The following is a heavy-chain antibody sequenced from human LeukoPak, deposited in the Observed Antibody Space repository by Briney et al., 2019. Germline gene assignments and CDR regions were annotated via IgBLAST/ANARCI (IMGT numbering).Heavy chain of an antibody. D-gene: IGHD6-13*01. J-gene: IGHJ4*02. V-gene: IGHV1-2*04. CDR1: GYTFTGYY. CDR3: ATYSSSWYYFDY. Sequence: ASVKVSCKPSGYTFTGYYMHWVRQAPGQGLEWMGWINPNSGGTNYAQKFQGWVTMTRDTSISTAYMELSRLRSDDTAVYYCATYSSSWYYFDYWGQGTLVTVSS. CDR2: INPNSGGT.